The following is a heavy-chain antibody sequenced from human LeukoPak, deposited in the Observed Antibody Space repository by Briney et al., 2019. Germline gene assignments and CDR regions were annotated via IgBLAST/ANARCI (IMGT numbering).Heavy chain of an antibody. V-gene: IGHV1-2*02. Sequence: ASVEVSCKASGYTFTGYYMHWVRQAPGQGLEWMGWINPNSGGTNYAQKFQGRVTMTRDTSISTAYMELSRLRSDDTAVYYCARVFQPFTVVTPDFDYWGQGTLVTVSS. D-gene: IGHD4-23*01. CDR1: GYTFTGYY. J-gene: IGHJ4*02. CDR2: INPNSGGT. CDR3: ARVFQPFTVVTPDFDY.